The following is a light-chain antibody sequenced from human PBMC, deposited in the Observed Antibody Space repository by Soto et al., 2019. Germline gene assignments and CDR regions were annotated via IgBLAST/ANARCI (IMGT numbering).Light chain of an antibody. Sequence: EIVLTQSPGTLSLSPGQRATLSCKASQSVSKNYLAWYQQKPGQAPRILIYGASNRATGIPDRFIGSGSGTDFTLTISRLEPEDFAVYDCQQYGSPGTFGQGTKVDIK. V-gene: IGKV3-20*01. J-gene: IGKJ1*01. CDR1: QSVSKNY. CDR3: QQYGSPGT. CDR2: GAS.